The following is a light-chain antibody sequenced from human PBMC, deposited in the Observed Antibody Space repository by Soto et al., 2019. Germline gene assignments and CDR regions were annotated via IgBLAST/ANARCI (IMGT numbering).Light chain of an antibody. Sequence: EIVLTQSPATLSLSPGERATLSCRASQIGSSYLAWYQQKPGHAPRLLIYDASNRATVIPARFCGSGYSRVYTIPTSSLDNPYFSVYYCQQPRNSPPLTFGGGTKVEIK. J-gene: IGKJ4*01. CDR2: DAS. V-gene: IGKV3-11*02. CDR3: QQPRNSPPLT. CDR1: QIGSSY.